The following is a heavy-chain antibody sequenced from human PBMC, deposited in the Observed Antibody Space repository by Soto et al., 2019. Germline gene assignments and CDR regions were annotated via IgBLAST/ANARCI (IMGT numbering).Heavy chain of an antibody. Sequence: QVKLVQSGAEVKKPGSSVKVSCKASGGTFSSYAISWVRQAPGQGLEWMGGIIPIFGTANYAQKYQGRVTITADESTSTAYMELSSLRSEDTAVYYCARNTYYDILTGYFPFDYWGQGTLVTVSS. J-gene: IGHJ4*02. CDR3: ARNTYYDILTGYFPFDY. CDR1: GGTFSSYA. V-gene: IGHV1-69*01. D-gene: IGHD3-9*01. CDR2: IIPIFGTA.